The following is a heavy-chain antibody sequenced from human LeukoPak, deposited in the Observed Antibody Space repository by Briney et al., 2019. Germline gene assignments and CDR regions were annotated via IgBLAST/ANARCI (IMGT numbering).Heavy chain of an antibody. Sequence: SETLSFTCTVSGYSISSGYYWGWIRQPPGKGLEWIGSIYHSGSTYYNPSLKSRVTISVDTSKNQFSLKLSSVTAADTAVYYCARSVGAYYYYYMDVWGKGTTVTVSS. CDR1: GYSISSGYY. CDR2: IYHSGST. V-gene: IGHV4-38-2*02. D-gene: IGHD1-26*01. CDR3: ARSVGAYYYYYMDV. J-gene: IGHJ6*03.